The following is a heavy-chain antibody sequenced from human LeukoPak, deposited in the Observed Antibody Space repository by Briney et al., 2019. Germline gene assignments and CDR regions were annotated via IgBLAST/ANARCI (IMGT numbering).Heavy chain of an antibody. CDR1: GYTFTGYY. J-gene: IGHJ4*02. CDR2: ISGYNGYT. V-gene: IGHV1-18*04. CDR3: ARDLTHRRNYDSSGYQIVPAF. Sequence: ASVTVSCKASGYTFTGYYMHWVRQAPGQGLEWMGWISGYNGYTKYVQKFQGRVTMTTDTSTSTAYMELRSLTSDDTAVYYCARDLTHRRNYDSSGYQIVPAFWGQGTLVTVSS. D-gene: IGHD3-22*01.